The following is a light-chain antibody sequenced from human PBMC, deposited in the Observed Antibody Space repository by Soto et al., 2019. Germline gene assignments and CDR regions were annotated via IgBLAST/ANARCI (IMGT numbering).Light chain of an antibody. Sequence: DIQMTQSPSSLYASVGDRVTITCRAGQSISSYLNWYQQKPGKAPKLLIYAASSLQSGVSSRFSGSGSGTDFTLTISSLQPEDFATYYCQQSYSTPLTFGGGTKVDIK. CDR3: QQSYSTPLT. V-gene: IGKV1-39*01. CDR2: AAS. CDR1: QSISSY. J-gene: IGKJ4*01.